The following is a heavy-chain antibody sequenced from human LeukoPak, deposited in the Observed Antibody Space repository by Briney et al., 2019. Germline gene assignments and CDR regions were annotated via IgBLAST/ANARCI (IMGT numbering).Heavy chain of an antibody. D-gene: IGHD2-15*01. J-gene: IGHJ4*02. Sequence: ASVKVSCKASGYTFTGYYMHWVRQAPGQGLEWMGWISAYNGNTNYAQKLQGRVTMTTDTSTSTAYMELRSLRSDDTAVYYCARDAGYCSGGSCYSDYWGQGTLVTVSS. CDR3: ARDAGYCSGGSCYSDY. CDR2: ISAYNGNT. CDR1: GYTFTGYY. V-gene: IGHV1-18*04.